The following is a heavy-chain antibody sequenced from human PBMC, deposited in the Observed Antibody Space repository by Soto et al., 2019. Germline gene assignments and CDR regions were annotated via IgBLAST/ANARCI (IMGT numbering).Heavy chain of an antibody. CDR3: ARDSGRGYGMDV. CDR1: GFRFSRHG. D-gene: IGHD3-10*01. CDR2: IWYDGSRE. V-gene: IGHV3-33*01. Sequence: GGSLRLSCVASGFRFSRHGFHWVRQAPGKGLEWLSVIWYDGSREYYENFVKGRFTISRDDARNSLNLQMNSLTDEDTAVYYCARDSGRGYGMDVWGPGITVTVSS. J-gene: IGHJ6*02.